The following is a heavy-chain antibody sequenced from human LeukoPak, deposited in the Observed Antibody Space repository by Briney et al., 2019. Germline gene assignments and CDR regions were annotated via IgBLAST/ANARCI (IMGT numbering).Heavy chain of an antibody. D-gene: IGHD1-26*01. J-gene: IGHJ4*02. Sequence: GGSLRLSCVASGFTFKNYVMNWVRQAPGKGLEWLATIYGSGVSISYADSVTGRFTISRDNSNNTLYLQMNSLRAEDTAMYYCAKDLGWELPAEAYWGQGILVTVSS. V-gene: IGHV3-23*01. CDR3: AKDLGWELPAEAY. CDR1: GFTFKNYV. CDR2: IYGSGVSI.